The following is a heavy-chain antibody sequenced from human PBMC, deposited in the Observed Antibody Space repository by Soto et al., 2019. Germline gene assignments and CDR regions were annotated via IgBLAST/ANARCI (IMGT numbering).Heavy chain of an antibody. D-gene: IGHD6-25*01. Sequence: ESLTLSCAASGFTFSSYSMNWVRQAPGKGLEWVSYISSSSSTIYYADSVKGRFTISRDNAKNSLYLQMNSLRAEDTAVYYCARDGQRLYYYGMDVWGQGTMVTVSS. CDR2: ISSSSSTI. CDR3: ARDGQRLYYYGMDV. J-gene: IGHJ6*02. CDR1: GFTFSSYS. V-gene: IGHV3-48*01.